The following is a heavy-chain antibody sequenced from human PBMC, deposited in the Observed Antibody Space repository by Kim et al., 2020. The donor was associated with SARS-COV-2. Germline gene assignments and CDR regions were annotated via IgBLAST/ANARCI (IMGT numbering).Heavy chain of an antibody. D-gene: IGHD1-7*01. CDR3: AREGTFDC. CDR2: VWYDGSKK. V-gene: IGHV3-33*01. Sequence: GGSLRLSCAASGFTFSNYGMHWVRQAPGKGLEWVAVVWYDGSKKYYADSVKGRFTISRDNSKNTLYLQMNSLRAEDTAVYFCAREGTFDCWGQGTLVTVS. J-gene: IGHJ4*02. CDR1: GFTFSNYG.